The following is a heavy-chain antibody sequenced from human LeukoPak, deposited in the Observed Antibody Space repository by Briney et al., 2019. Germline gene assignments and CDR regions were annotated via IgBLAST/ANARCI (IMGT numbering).Heavy chain of an antibody. J-gene: IGHJ6*03. D-gene: IGHD6-6*01. CDR2: ISYDGSNK. V-gene: IGHV3-30*18. CDR3: AKEAGQLASFYYYYYMDV. CDR1: GFTFNSYG. Sequence: GRSLRLSCAASGFTFNSYGMHWVRQAPGKGLEWVAVISYDGSNKYYADSVKGRFTISRDNSKNTLYLQMNSLRAEDTAVYYCAKEAGQLASFYYYYYMDVWGKGTTVTVSS.